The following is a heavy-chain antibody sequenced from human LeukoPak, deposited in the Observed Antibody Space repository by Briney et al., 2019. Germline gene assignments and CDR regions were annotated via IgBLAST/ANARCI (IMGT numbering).Heavy chain of an antibody. CDR2: ISSSGSTI. CDR1: GFTFSSYS. D-gene: IGHD1-14*01. Sequence: GGSLRLSCAASGFTFSSYSMNWVRQAPGKGLEWVSYISSSGSTIYYADSVRGRLTISRDNAKNSLYLQMNSLRAEDTAVYYCARGSIWEPRVDYWGQGTLVTVSS. J-gene: IGHJ4*02. V-gene: IGHV3-48*04. CDR3: ARGSIWEPRVDY.